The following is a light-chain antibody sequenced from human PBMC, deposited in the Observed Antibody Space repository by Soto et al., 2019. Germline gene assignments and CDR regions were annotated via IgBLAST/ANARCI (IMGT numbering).Light chain of an antibody. CDR2: DAS. CDR3: QVRTNWSIA. J-gene: IGKJ5*01. V-gene: IGKV3-11*01. CDR1: QSVSSY. Sequence: VVTQSQPTVSLSTGERATLSFRASQSVSSYLAWYQQKPGQAPRLLIYDASNRATGIPARFSGTGSGTDFTLTINNLEPEDFAVYYCQVRTNWSIAFGRGTRLEI.